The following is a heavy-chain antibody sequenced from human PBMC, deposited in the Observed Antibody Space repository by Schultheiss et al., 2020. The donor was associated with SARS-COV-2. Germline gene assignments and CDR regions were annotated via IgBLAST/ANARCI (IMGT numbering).Heavy chain of an antibody. CDR1: GGSISSYY. V-gene: IGHV4-4*07. J-gene: IGHJ6*03. CDR2: IYTSGST. Sequence: SETLSLTCTVSGGSISSYYWSWIRQPPGKGLEWIGRIYTSGSTNYNPSLKSRVTISVDTSKNQFSLKLSSVTAADTAVYYCARLQDYYYYMDVWGKGTTVTVSS. CDR3: ARLQDYYYYMDV. D-gene: IGHD5-24*01.